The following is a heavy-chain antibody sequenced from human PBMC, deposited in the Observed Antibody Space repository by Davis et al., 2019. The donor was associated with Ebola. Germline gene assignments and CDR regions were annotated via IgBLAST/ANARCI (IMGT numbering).Heavy chain of an antibody. J-gene: IGHJ4*02. CDR1: GGSISSSSYY. CDR2: ISYSGST. CDR3: ARDQGQLGVDY. D-gene: IGHD6-6*01. V-gene: IGHV4-39*02. Sequence: MPSETLSLTCTVSGGSISSSSYYWGWIRQPPGKGLEWIGSISYSGSTYYNPSLKSRVTISVDTSKNQFSLKLSSVTAADTAVYYCARDQGQLGVDYWGQGTLVTVSS.